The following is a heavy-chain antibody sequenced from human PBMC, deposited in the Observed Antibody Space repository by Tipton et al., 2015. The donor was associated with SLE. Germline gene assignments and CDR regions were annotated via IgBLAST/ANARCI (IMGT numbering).Heavy chain of an antibody. Sequence: GSLRLSCAASGFTFSDYTMHWVRQLPGKGLQWVSLITWDGRRTYYADSVKGRFTISRDNSKNTLYLQMNSLRAEDTAVFYCAKDRTMVVDAFDIWGQGTMVTVSS. CDR2: ITWDGRRT. J-gene: IGHJ3*02. V-gene: IGHV3-43D*04. CDR3: AKDRTMVVDAFDI. D-gene: IGHD4/OR15-4a*01. CDR1: GFTFSDYT.